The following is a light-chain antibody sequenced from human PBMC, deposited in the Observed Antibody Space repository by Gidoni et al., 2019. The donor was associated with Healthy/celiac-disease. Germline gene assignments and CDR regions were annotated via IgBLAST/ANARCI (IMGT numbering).Light chain of an antibody. CDR2: DVS. CDR1: SSDVGCYNY. Sequence: QSALTQPRSVSGSPGQSVTISCTGTSSDVGCYNYVSWYHQHPGKAPQLMIYDVSKRPSGVPDRFSGSKSGNTASLTISGHQAEDEAYYYCCSYAGRNYVFGTGTKVTVL. CDR3: CSYAGRNYV. J-gene: IGLJ1*01. V-gene: IGLV2-11*01.